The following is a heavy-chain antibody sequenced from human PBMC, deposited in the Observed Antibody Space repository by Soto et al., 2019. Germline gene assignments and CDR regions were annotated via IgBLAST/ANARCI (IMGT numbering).Heavy chain of an antibody. CDR1: GFTFSSYG. V-gene: IGHV3-33*01. D-gene: IGHD6-13*01. Sequence: GGSLRLSCAASGFTFSSYGMHWVRQAPGKGLEWVAVIWYDGSNKYYADSVKGRFTISRDNSKNTLYLQMNSLRAEDTAVYYCVRDQGAAAGIYYYYGMDVWGQGTTVTVSS. CDR3: VRDQGAAAGIYYYYGMDV. J-gene: IGHJ6*02. CDR2: IWYDGSNK.